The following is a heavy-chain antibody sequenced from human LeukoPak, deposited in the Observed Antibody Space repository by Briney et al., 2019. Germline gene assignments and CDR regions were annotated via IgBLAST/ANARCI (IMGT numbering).Heavy chain of an antibody. CDR3: ARAYSNYAPWYFDL. Sequence: ASVKVSCKASGGTFSSYAISWVRQAPGQGLEWMGWINTNTGNPTYAQGFTGRFVFSLDTSVSTAYLQISSLKAEDTAVYYCARAYSNYAPWYFDLWGRGTLVTVSS. J-gene: IGHJ2*01. D-gene: IGHD4-11*01. CDR2: INTNTGNP. CDR1: GGTFSSYA. V-gene: IGHV7-4-1*02.